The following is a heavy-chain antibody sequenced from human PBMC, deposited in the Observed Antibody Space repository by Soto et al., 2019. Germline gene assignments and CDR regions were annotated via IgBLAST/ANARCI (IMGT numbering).Heavy chain of an antibody. D-gene: IGHD3-10*01. V-gene: IGHV4-39*01. CDR1: GGSISSSYY. CDR3: ATLWFGESPY. Sequence: SETLSLTCPVSGGSISSSYYWGWIRQPPGKGLEWIGSIYYSGSTYYNPSLKSRVTISVDTSKNQFSLKLSSVTAADTAVYYCATLWFGESPYWGQGTLVTVSS. J-gene: IGHJ4*02. CDR2: IYYSGST.